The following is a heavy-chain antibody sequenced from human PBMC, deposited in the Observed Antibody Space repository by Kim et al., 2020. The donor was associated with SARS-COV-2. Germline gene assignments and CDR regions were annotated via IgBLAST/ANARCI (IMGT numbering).Heavy chain of an antibody. CDR1: GYTFTGYY. Sequence: ASVKVSCKASGYTFTGYYMHWVRQAPGQGLEWMGWINPNSGGTNYAQKFQGRVTMTRDTSISTAYMELSRLRSDDTAVYYCAREADYGSGSTTEQEYFQHWGQGTLVTVSS. V-gene: IGHV1-2*02. CDR2: INPNSGGT. D-gene: IGHD3-10*01. CDR3: AREADYGSGSTTEQEYFQH. J-gene: IGHJ1*01.